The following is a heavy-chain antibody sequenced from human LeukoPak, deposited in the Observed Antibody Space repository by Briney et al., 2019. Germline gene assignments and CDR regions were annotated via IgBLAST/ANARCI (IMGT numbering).Heavy chain of an antibody. CDR2: ISTSSSYI. Sequence: PGGSLRLSCAASGFTFSRNSMNWVRQAPGKGLEWVSSISTSSSYIYYADSVKGRFTISRDNAKNSLYLQMDSLRGEDTAVYYCARCTTGKTFGSLREIKKSREIDYWGQGTLVTVSS. V-gene: IGHV3-21*01. CDR3: ARCTTGKTFGSLREIKKSREIDY. D-gene: IGHD1-1*01. CDR1: GFTFSRNS. J-gene: IGHJ4*02.